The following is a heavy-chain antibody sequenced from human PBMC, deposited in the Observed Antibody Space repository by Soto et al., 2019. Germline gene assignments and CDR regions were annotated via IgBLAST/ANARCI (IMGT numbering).Heavy chain of an antibody. J-gene: IGHJ5*02. CDR2: TYYRSKWYN. D-gene: IGHD1-7*01. Sequence: PSQTLSLTCAISGDSVSSNSAAWNWIRQSPSRGLEWLGRTYYRSKWYNDYAVSVKSRITINPDTSKNQFSLQLNSATPEDTAVYYCARDIIEGNWNYPWFDPWGQGTLVTVSS. V-gene: IGHV6-1*01. CDR1: GDSVSSNSAA. CDR3: ARDIIEGNWNYPWFDP.